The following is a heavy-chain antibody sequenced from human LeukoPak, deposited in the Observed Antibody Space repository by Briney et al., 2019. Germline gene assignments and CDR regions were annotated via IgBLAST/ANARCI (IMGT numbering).Heavy chain of an antibody. D-gene: IGHD3-22*01. CDR2: ISTFNGNT. V-gene: IGHV1-18*01. CDR3: ARAPYYCDSSGPIDY. J-gene: IGHJ4*02. Sequence: ASVKVSCKASGYTFTSYDISWVRQAPGQGLEWMGWISTFNGNTDYAQKLQARVTMTTDTSTTTAYMELSRLRSDDTAVYYCARAPYYCDSSGPIDYWGQGTLVTVSS. CDR1: GYTFTSYD.